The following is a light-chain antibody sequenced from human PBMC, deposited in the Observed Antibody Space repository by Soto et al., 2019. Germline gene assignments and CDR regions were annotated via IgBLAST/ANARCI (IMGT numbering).Light chain of an antibody. J-gene: IGKJ1*01. CDR2: AAS. Sequence: DIQMTQSPSSLSASVGDRVTITCRASQSISSYLNWYQQKPGRSPTILIYAASTLESGVPSRFSGSGSDTDFTLTISGLQPEDAGIYYCQNYKSLSRRFGRAFGQGTKVEIK. CDR3: QNYKSLSRRFGRA. V-gene: IGKV1-27*01. CDR1: QSISSY.